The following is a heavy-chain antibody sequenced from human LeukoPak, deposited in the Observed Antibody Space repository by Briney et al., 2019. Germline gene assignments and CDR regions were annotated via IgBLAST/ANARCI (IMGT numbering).Heavy chain of an antibody. D-gene: IGHD2-15*01. CDR2: INPNSGGT. CDR1: GYTFTGYY. J-gene: IGHJ4*02. CDR3: ARDHVSEYCSGGSCYSGDY. Sequence: ASVKVSCKASGYTFTGYYMHWVRQAPGQGLEWMGWINPNSGGTNYAQKFQGRVTMTRDMSISTAYMELSRLRSDDTAVYYCARDHVSEYCSGGSCYSGDYWGQGTLVTVSS. V-gene: IGHV1-2*02.